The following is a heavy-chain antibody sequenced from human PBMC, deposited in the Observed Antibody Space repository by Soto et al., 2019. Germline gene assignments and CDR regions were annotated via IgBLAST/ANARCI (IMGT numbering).Heavy chain of an antibody. CDR3: ARARGEGSPRIAAAAGYDY. D-gene: IGHD6-13*01. Sequence: EVQLVQSGAEVKKPGESLKISCKGSGYSFTSYWIGWVRQMPGKGLEWMGIIYPGDSDTRYSPSFQGQVTISADKSISTAYLQWSSLKASDTAMYYCARARGEGSPRIAAAAGYDYWGQGTLVTVSS. CDR2: IYPGDSDT. V-gene: IGHV5-51*03. CDR1: GYSFTSYW. J-gene: IGHJ4*02.